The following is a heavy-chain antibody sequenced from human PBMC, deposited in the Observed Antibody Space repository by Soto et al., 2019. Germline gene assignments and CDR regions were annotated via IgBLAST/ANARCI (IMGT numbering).Heavy chain of an antibody. Sequence: ASVKVSCKASGYRFTDYHIHWLRQAPGQGLEWVGRINPKSGGTSTAQKFQGWVTMTRDRSISTVYMELTRLRSDDTAVYFCARGHSTDCSNGVCSFFYNHEMDVWGQGTTVTVSS. CDR3: ARGHSTDCSNGVCSFFYNHEMDV. J-gene: IGHJ6*01. D-gene: IGHD2-8*01. CDR1: GYRFTDYH. V-gene: IGHV1-2*04. CDR2: INPKSGGT.